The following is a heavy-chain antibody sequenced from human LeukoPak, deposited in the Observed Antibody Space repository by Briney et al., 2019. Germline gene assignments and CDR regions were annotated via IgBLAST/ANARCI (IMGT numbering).Heavy chain of an antibody. V-gene: IGHV4-38-2*02. J-gene: IGHJ4*02. Sequence: SETLSRTCTVSGYSISGGYYWGWIRQPPGKGLEWIGSIYHSGSTYYNPSLKSRVTISVDTSKNQFSLKLSSVTAADTAVYYCARGSGTPFVQYHFDYWGQGALVTVSS. CDR2: IYHSGST. D-gene: IGHD2-2*01. CDR1: GYSISGGYY. CDR3: ARGSGTPFVQYHFDY.